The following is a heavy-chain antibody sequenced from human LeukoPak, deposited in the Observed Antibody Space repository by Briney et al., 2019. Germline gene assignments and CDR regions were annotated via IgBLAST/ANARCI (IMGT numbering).Heavy chain of an antibody. D-gene: IGHD2-2*01. CDR1: GYTFTGYY. CDR2: INPNSGGT. J-gene: IGHJ4*02. Sequence: GASVKVSCKASGYTFTGYYMHWARQAPGQGLEWMGWINPNSGGTNYAQKFQGRVTMTRDTSISTAYMELSRLRSDDTAVYYCAVLGDPYCSSTSCSSYGGYFDYWGQGTLVTVSS. CDR3: AVLGDPYCSSTSCSSYGGYFDY. V-gene: IGHV1-2*02.